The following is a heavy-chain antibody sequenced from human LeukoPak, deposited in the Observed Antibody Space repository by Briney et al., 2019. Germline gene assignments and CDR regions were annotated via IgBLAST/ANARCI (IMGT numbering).Heavy chain of an antibody. D-gene: IGHD2-21*02. CDR3: AKDKVPNLDIVVVTPTSLAAFDI. CDR2: ISSSGSTI. J-gene: IGHJ3*02. V-gene: IGHV3-11*01. Sequence: GGSLRLSCAASGFTFSDYYMSWIRQAPGKGLEWVSYISSSGSTIYYADSVKGRFTISRDISKNTLYLQMNSLRAEDTAVYYCAKDKVPNLDIVVVTPTSLAAFDIWGQGTMVTVSS. CDR1: GFTFSDYY.